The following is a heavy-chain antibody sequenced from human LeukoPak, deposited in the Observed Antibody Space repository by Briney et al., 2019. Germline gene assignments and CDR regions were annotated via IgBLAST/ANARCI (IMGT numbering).Heavy chain of an antibody. J-gene: IGHJ5*02. CDR1: GYTFTSYG. D-gene: IGHD3-9*01. V-gene: IGHV1-18*01. CDR2: ISAYNGNT. CDR3: ARDGPLNVLRYFDWSINWFDP. Sequence: GASVKVSCKASGYTFTSYGISWVRQAPGQGLEWMGWISAYNGNTNYAQKLQGRVTMTTDTSTSTAYMELRSLRSDDTAVYYCARDGPLNVLRYFDWSINWFDPWGQGTLVTVSS.